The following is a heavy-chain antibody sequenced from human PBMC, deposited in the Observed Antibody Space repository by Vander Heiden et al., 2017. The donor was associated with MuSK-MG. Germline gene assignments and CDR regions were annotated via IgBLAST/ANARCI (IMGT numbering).Heavy chain of an antibody. D-gene: IGHD6-19*01. CDR1: GFTFSLYS. CDR2: ISTSNRFI. V-gene: IGHV3-21*06. J-gene: IGHJ4*02. Sequence: EVHLVASGGSLVKPGGSLRLSCSASGFTFSLYSVPWFRQSPGKGLEWVSSISTSNRFIFYQESLKGRFNISRDNAKSSVYLEMNSLRVEDTAVYHCVRLGVHFKDDKYKSGWYPDYWGRGTLVTVSS. CDR3: VRLGVHFKDDKYKSGWYPDY.